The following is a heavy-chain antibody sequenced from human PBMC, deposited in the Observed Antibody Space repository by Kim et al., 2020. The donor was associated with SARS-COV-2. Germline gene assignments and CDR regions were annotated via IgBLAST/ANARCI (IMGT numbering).Heavy chain of an antibody. CDR1: GGSISSYY. CDR2: IYYSGST. J-gene: IGHJ6*02. Sequence: SETLSLTCTVSGGSISSYYWSWIRHPPGKGLEWIGYIYYSGSTNYNPSLKSRVTISVDTSKNQFSLKLSSVTAADTAVYYCAKLSYGSGSPTLYYYYGMDVWGQGTTVTVSS. CDR3: AKLSYGSGSPTLYYYYGMDV. V-gene: IGHV4-59*08. D-gene: IGHD3-10*01.